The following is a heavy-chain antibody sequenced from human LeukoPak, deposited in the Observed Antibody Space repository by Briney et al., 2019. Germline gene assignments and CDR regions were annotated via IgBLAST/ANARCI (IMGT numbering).Heavy chain of an antibody. V-gene: IGHV3-30-3*01. D-gene: IGHD2-2*01. Sequence: GGSLRLSCAASGFTFSSYAMHWVRQAPGKGLEWAAVISYDGSNKYYADSVKGRFTISRDNSKNTLYLQMNSLRAEDTAVYYCARYQLLLSAFDYWGQGTLVTVSS. CDR2: ISYDGSNK. J-gene: IGHJ4*02. CDR3: ARYQLLLSAFDY. CDR1: GFTFSSYA.